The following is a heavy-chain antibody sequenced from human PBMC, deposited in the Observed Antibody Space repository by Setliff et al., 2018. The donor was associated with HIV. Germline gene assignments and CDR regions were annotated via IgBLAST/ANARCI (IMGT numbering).Heavy chain of an antibody. Sequence: PSETLSLTCTVSGGSIINYFWSWIRLPPGKGLGWIGYIYYSGNTNYNPSLKSRVTISLDTSKNQFSLKLSSVTAADTAVYYCARVMEVCINGNCYVFDYWGQGTLVTVSS. V-gene: IGHV4-59*01. CDR2: IYYSGNT. J-gene: IGHJ4*02. CDR3: ARVMEVCINGNCYVFDY. D-gene: IGHD2-15*01. CDR1: GGSIINYF.